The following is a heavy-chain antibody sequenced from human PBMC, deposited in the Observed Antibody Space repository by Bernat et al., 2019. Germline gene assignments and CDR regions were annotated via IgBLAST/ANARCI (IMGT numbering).Heavy chain of an antibody. Sequence: QVQLQESGPGLVKPSGTLSLTCAVSGGSIISSNWWSWVRQPPGKGLEWIGEIYHSGSTNYNPSLKSRVTISVDKSKNQFSLKLSSVTAADTAVYYCAREEGSSIAARIFDYWGQGTLVTVSS. V-gene: IGHV4-4*02. J-gene: IGHJ4*02. CDR1: GGSIISSNW. D-gene: IGHD6-6*01. CDR2: IYHSGST. CDR3: AREEGSSIAARIFDY.